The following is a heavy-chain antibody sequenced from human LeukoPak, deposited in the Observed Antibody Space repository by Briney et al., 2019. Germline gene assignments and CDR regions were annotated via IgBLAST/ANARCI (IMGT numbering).Heavy chain of an antibody. Sequence: GGSLRLSCAASGFTFDDYAMHWVRQAPGKGLEWVSGISWNSGSIGYADSVKGRFTISRDNAKNSPYLQMNSLRAEDTALYYCAKVGYDSSGYHYYFDYWGQGTLVTVSS. D-gene: IGHD3-22*01. J-gene: IGHJ4*02. V-gene: IGHV3-9*01. CDR2: ISWNSGSI. CDR3: AKVGYDSSGYHYYFDY. CDR1: GFTFDDYA.